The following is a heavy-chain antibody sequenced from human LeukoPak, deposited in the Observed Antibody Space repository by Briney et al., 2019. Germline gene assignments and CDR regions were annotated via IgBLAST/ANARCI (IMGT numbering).Heavy chain of an antibody. J-gene: IGHJ4*02. D-gene: IGHD1-26*01. CDR3: AKEGSNGVFDY. Sequence: GGSLRLSCAASGFTFSSYDMHWVRQAPGKGLEWVTVISYDGSNKYYGDSVKGRFTISRDNSKNTLYLKMNSPRAEDTAVYYCAKEGSNGVFDYWGRGTLVTVSS. CDR2: ISYDGSNK. V-gene: IGHV3-30*18. CDR1: GFTFSSYD.